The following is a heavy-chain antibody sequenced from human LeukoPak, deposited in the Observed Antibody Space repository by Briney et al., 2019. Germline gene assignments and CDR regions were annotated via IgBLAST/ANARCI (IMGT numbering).Heavy chain of an antibody. Sequence: SETLSLTCTVSGGSISSYYWSWIRQPAGKGLEWIGRIYTSGSTNYNPSLKSRVTMSVDTSKNQFSLKLSSVTAADTAVYYCARLLARGATVVTPRKYYMDVWGKGTTVTVSS. D-gene: IGHD4-23*01. J-gene: IGHJ6*03. CDR2: IYTSGST. CDR1: GGSISSYY. CDR3: ARLLARGATVVTPRKYYMDV. V-gene: IGHV4-4*07.